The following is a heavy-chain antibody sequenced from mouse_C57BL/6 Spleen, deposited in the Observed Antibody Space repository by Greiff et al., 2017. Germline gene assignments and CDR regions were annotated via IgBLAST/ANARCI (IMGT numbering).Heavy chain of an antibody. D-gene: IGHD2-1*01. V-gene: IGHV1-82*01. CDR1: GYAFSSSW. CDR2: IYPGDGDT. J-gene: IGHJ2*01. CDR3: ARWGNYELFDY. Sequence: QVQLKESGPELVKPGASVKISCKASGYAFSSSWMNWVKQRPGKGLEWIGRIYPGDGDTNYNGKFKGKATLTADKSSSTAYMQLSSLTSEDSAVYFCARWGNYELFDYWGQGTTLTVSS.